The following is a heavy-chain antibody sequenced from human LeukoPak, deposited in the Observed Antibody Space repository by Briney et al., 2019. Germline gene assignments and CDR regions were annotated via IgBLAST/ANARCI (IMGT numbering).Heavy chain of an antibody. Sequence: SQTLSLTCTVSGGSISSYYWSWIRQPPGKGLEWIGYIYYSGSTNYNPSLKSRVTISVDTSKNQFSLKLSSVTAADTAVYYCARDPTYYYDSSGYFIGWYFDLWGRGTLVTVSS. CDR2: IYYSGST. CDR3: ARDPTYYYDSSGYFIGWYFDL. V-gene: IGHV4-59*01. D-gene: IGHD3-22*01. J-gene: IGHJ2*01. CDR1: GGSISSYY.